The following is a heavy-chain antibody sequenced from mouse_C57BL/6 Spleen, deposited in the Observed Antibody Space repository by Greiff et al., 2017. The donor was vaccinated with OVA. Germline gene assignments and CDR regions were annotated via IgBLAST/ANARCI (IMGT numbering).Heavy chain of an antibody. J-gene: IGHJ3*01. D-gene: IGHD2-4*01. V-gene: IGHV5-17*01. CDR3: ARPIYDYDWFAY. Sequence: EVKLMESGGGLVKPGGSLKLSCAASGFTFSDYGMHWVRQAPEKGLEWVAYISSGSSTIYYADTVKGRFTISRDNAKNTLFLQMTSLRSEDTAMYYCARPIYDYDWFAYWSQGTLVTVSA. CDR2: ISSGSSTI. CDR1: GFTFSDYG.